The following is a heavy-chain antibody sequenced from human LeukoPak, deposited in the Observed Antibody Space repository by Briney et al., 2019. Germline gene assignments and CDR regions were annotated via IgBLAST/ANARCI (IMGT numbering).Heavy chain of an antibody. J-gene: IGHJ4*02. D-gene: IGHD2-2*01. CDR2: IYYSGST. Sequence: SETLSLTCTVSGGSISSYYWSWIRQPPGKGLEWIGYIYYSGSTNYNPSLKSRVTISVDTSKNQFSLKLSSVTAADTAVYYSAREVVPAAGGFDYWGQGTLVTVSS. V-gene: IGHV4-59*01. CDR1: GGSISSYY. CDR3: AREVVPAAGGFDY.